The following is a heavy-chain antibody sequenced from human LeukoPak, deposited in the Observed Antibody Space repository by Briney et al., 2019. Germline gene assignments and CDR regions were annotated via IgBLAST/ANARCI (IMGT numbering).Heavy chain of an antibody. Sequence: ASVKVSCKASGYTFTGYYTHWVRQAPGQGLEWMGWINPNSGGTNYAQKFQGRVTMTRDTSISTAYMELSRPRSDDTAVYYCARVGGSSSVGATSGYAFDIWGQGTMVTVSS. D-gene: IGHD1-26*01. CDR1: GYTFTGYY. V-gene: IGHV1-2*02. J-gene: IGHJ3*02. CDR3: ARVGGSSSVGATSGYAFDI. CDR2: INPNSGGT.